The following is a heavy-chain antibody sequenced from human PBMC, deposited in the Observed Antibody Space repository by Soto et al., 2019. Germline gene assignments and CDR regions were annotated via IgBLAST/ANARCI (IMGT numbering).Heavy chain of an antibody. CDR2: ISWNSGSI. CDR1: GFTFDDYA. V-gene: IGHV3-9*01. J-gene: IGHJ6*02. Sequence: GGSLKLSCAASGFTFDDYAMHWVRQAPGKGLEWVSGISWNSGSIGYADSVKGRFTISRDNAKNSLYLQMNSLRAEDTALYYCAKGALGFYYGMDVWGQGTTVTVSS. CDR3: AKGALGFYYGMDV.